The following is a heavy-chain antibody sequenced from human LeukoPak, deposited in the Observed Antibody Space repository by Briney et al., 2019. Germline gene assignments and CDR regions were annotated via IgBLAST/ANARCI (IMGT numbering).Heavy chain of an antibody. CDR3: AKLYDILTGYFDY. V-gene: IGHV3-23*01. J-gene: IGHJ4*02. Sequence: GGSLRLSCAASGFTFSSYAMSCVRQSPGKGLEWVSAISGGGATTYYAYYADSVKGRFTISRDNSKNTLYLQMNSLRAEDTAVYYCAKLYDILTGYFDYWGQGTLVTVSS. CDR1: GFTFSSYA. CDR2: ISGGGATTYYA. D-gene: IGHD3-9*01.